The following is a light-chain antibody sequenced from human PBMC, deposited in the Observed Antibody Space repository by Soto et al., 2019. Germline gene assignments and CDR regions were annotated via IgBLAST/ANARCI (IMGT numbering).Light chain of an antibody. CDR3: QQYNDWPRT. CDR1: QSVRTN. J-gene: IGKJ2*01. V-gene: IGKV3-15*01. Sequence: ETVMTQSPATLSVSPGERVTLSCRASQSVRTNLVWYQQSPGQPPRLLIYGASDRVAGVPDRFSGSGSGTDFTLTISGLQSEDCAVYYCQQYNDWPRTFGQGTKLEIK. CDR2: GAS.